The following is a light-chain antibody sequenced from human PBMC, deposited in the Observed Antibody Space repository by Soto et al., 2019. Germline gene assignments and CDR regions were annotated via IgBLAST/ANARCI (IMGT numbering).Light chain of an antibody. CDR2: GAS. V-gene: IGKV3-15*01. Sequence: EIVMTQSPATLSVSPGERATLSCRASQSVSSNLAWYQQKPGQAPRLLIYGASTRATGIPARFSGSGSGTEFTLTISSLQSDDFAGYYCQQYNNWPELTFGGGTKVEIK. J-gene: IGKJ4*01. CDR3: QQYNNWPELT. CDR1: QSVSSN.